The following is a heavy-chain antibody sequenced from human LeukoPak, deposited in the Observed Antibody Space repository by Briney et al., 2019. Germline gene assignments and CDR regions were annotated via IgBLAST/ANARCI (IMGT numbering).Heavy chain of an antibody. CDR1: GFTVSSNY. CDR3: ARLAELRYFGP. CDR2: IYSGGST. D-gene: IGHD3-9*01. J-gene: IGHJ5*02. V-gene: IGHV3-53*01. Sequence: GGSLRLSCAASGFTVSSNYMSWVRQAPGKGLEGVSVIYSGGSTYYADSVKGRFTISRDNSKNTLYLQMNSLRAEDTAVYYCARLAELRYFGPWGQGTLVTVSS.